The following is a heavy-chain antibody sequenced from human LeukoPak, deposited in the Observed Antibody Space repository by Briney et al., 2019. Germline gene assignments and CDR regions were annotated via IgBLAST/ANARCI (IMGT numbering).Heavy chain of an antibody. CDR2: IFAGGGA. Sequence: GGSLRLSCAVSGFVVSDSFMSWVRQAPGKGLEWVSVIFAGGGAFYADSVKGRFTVFRDNSKNTLYLQMNGLRVEDTATYYCARWSYPWGRGTLVTVSS. V-gene: IGHV3-53*01. CDR1: GFVVSDSF. J-gene: IGHJ5*02. D-gene: IGHD3-10*01. CDR3: ARWSYP.